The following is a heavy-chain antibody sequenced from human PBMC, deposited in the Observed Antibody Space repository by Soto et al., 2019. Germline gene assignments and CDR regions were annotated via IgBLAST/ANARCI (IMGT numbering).Heavy chain of an antibody. J-gene: IGHJ3*02. V-gene: IGHV5-51*01. CDR3: ARHSTYYYDSSGSIDAFDI. CDR1: GYSFTSYW. Sequence: GESLKISCKGSGYSFTSYWIGWVRQMPGKGLEWMGIIYPGDSDTSYSPSFQGQVTISADKSISTAYLQWSSLKASDTAMYYCARHSTYYYDSSGSIDAFDIWGQGTVVTVSS. CDR2: IYPGDSDT. D-gene: IGHD3-22*01.